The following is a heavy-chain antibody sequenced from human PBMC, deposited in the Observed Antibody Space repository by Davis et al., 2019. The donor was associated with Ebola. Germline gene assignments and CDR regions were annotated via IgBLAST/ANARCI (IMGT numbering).Heavy chain of an antibody. J-gene: IGHJ4*02. CDR2: IYYSGST. V-gene: IGHV4-39*07. Sequence: PSETLSLTCTVSGGSISSSSYYWGWIRQPPGKGLEWIGSIYYSGSTYYNPSLKSRVTISVDTSKNQFSLKLSSVTAADTAVYYCARDAASGFSSSSYWGQGTLVTVSS. CDR1: GGSISSSSYY. D-gene: IGHD6-13*01. CDR3: ARDAASGFSSSSY.